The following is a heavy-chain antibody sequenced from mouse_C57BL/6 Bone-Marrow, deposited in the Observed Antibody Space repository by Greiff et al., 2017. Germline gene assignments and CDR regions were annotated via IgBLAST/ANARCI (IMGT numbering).Heavy chain of an antibody. J-gene: IGHJ3*01. D-gene: IGHD1-1*01. V-gene: IGHV1-81*01. CDR2: IDPRSGNT. Sequence: VQLQESGAELARPGASVKLSCKASGYTFTSYGISWVKQRTGQGLEWIGEIDPRSGNTYYNEKVKGKATLTADKSSSTAYMELRSLTSEDSAVYFCARPGVVPYGAWFAYWGQGTLVTVSA. CDR3: ARPGVVPYGAWFAY. CDR1: GYTFTSYG.